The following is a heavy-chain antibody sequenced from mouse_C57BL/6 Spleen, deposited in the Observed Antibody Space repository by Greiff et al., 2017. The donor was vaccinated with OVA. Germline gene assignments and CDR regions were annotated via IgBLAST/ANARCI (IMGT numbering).Heavy chain of an antibody. Sequence: VQLQQPGAELVMPGASVKLSCKASGYTFTSYWMHWVKQRPGQGLEWIGEIDPSDSYTNYNQKFKGKSTLTVDKSSSTAYMQLSSLTSEDSAVYYCARWRPITTVVAKGNYFDYWGQGTTLTVSS. CDR3: ARWRPITTVVAKGNYFDY. CDR2: IDPSDSYT. V-gene: IGHV1-69*01. J-gene: IGHJ2*01. CDR1: GYTFTSYW. D-gene: IGHD1-1*01.